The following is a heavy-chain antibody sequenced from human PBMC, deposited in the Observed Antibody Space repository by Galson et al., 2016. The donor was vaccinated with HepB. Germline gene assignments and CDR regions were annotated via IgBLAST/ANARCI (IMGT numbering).Heavy chain of an antibody. Sequence: SETLSLTCTVSGGSMNSASYYWGWIRQSPGKGLEWIASIIYSGTTYYNLSFKSRVSMSVDTSKNQLSLRLTSVTAADSAVYYCARDVEDNGDYAWFDPWGQGTLVTVAS. V-gene: IGHV4-39*07. CDR2: IIYSGTT. D-gene: IGHD4-17*01. CDR1: GGSMNSASYY. J-gene: IGHJ5*02. CDR3: ARDVEDNGDYAWFDP.